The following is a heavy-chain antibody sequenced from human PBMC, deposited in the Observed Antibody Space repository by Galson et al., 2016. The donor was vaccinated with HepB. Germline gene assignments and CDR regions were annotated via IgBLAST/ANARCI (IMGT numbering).Heavy chain of an antibody. CDR1: GFTFSTYW. CDR3: ARALHSGLDY. Sequence: SLRLSCAASGFTFSTYWMTWVRQAPGKGLEWVANIKQDGSEKNYVDSVKGRFTISRDNAKNSLYLQMNSLRAEDTAVYYCARALHSGLDYWGQGTLVTVSS. CDR2: IKQDGSEK. V-gene: IGHV3-7*03. D-gene: IGHD1-26*01. J-gene: IGHJ4*02.